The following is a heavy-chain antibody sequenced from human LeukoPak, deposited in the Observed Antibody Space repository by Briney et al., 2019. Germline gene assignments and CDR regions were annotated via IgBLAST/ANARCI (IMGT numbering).Heavy chain of an antibody. D-gene: IGHD3-22*01. J-gene: IGHJ5*02. CDR3: AKEGSGYVPDH. CDR2: ISGSGGST. Sequence: GGSVRLSCAASGLTYSSYAMSWVRQARGKGVEGGSAISGSGGSTYYADSVQGRFTISRDNSKNTLYLQMNSLRAEDTAVYYCAKEGSGYVPDHWGQGTLVTVSS. CDR1: GLTYSSYA. V-gene: IGHV3-23*01.